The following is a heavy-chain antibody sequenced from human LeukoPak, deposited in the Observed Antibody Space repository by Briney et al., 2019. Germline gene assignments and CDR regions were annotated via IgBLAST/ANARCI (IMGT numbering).Heavy chain of an antibody. CDR2: IYSGGST. CDR3: ARAPRGSYYDY. D-gene: IGHD1-26*01. CDR1: GFTVSSNY. V-gene: IGHV3-66*01. J-gene: IGHJ4*02. Sequence: PGGSLRLTCAASGFTVSSNYMSWVSQAPGKGLEWVSVIYSGGSTYYADSVKGRFTISRDNSKNTLYLQMNSLRAEDTAVYYCARAPRGSYYDYWGQGTLVTVSS.